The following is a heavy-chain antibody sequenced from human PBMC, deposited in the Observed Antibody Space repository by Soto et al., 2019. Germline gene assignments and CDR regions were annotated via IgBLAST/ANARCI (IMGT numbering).Heavy chain of an antibody. CDR1: GYTFSTYG. V-gene: IGHV1-18*01. Sequence: QIQLVQSGPDVKKPGASMKVSCKASGYTFSTYGLSWVRQAPGQGLEWMGWISGYNGRTNYAQKFRGRVTLPTDTTASAAYMELRSLRPDDTAMYYCARDNRKELWVEGLNAMDVWGQGTTFTVSS. CDR3: ARDNRKELWVEGLNAMDV. D-gene: IGHD3-10*01. CDR2: ISGYNGRT. J-gene: IGHJ6*02.